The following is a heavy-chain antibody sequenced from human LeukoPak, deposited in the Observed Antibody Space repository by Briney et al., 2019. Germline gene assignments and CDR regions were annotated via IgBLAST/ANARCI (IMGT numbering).Heavy chain of an antibody. CDR1: GYTFTGYY. Sequence: GASVKVSCKASGYTFTGYYMHWVRQAPGQGLEWMGWINPNSGGTNYAQKFQGRVTMTRDTSISTAYMELSRLRSDDTAVYYCARVGSYSSSSGMAGNFDYWGQGTLVTVSS. V-gene: IGHV1-2*02. D-gene: IGHD6-6*01. CDR2: INPNSGGT. J-gene: IGHJ4*02. CDR3: ARVGSYSSSSGMAGNFDY.